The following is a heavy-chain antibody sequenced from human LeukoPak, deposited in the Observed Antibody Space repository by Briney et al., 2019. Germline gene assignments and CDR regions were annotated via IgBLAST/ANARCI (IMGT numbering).Heavy chain of an antibody. J-gene: IGHJ4*02. CDR3: ARDGCSGGTCED. Sequence: GGSLRLSCAASGFTFSSYEMNWVRQAPGKGLKWVSYIRSSGSTIYYADSVKGRFTISRDNAKNSLYLQMDSLRAEDTAVYYCARDGCSGGTCEDWGQGTLVTVSS. D-gene: IGHD2-15*01. CDR2: IRSSGSTI. V-gene: IGHV3-48*03. CDR1: GFTFSSYE.